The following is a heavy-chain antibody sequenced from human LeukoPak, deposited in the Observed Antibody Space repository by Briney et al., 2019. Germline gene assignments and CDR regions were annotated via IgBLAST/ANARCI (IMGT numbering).Heavy chain of an antibody. Sequence: SQTLSLNCDISGDSVSSNGAAWNWIRQSPSRGLEWLGRIYYRSKWCSDYAVSVKSRITINPDTSKNQLSLQLDSVTLEDTAVYYCASGLGGFGIWGQGTMVTVSS. D-gene: IGHD4-23*01. CDR3: ASGLGGFGI. CDR2: IYYRSKWCS. V-gene: IGHV6-1*01. J-gene: IGHJ3*02. CDR1: GDSVSSNGAA.